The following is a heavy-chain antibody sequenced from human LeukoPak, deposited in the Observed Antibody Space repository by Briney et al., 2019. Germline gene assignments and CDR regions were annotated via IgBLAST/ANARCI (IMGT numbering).Heavy chain of an antibody. CDR3: AKADPAGYSGDY. Sequence: PGGSLRLSCAASGLTFSSYGMHWVRQAPGKGLEWVAFIRYDGSNKYYADSVKGRFTISRDNSKNTLYVQMNSLRAEDTAVYYCAKADPAGYSGDYWGQGTLVTVSS. J-gene: IGHJ4*02. D-gene: IGHD2-15*01. V-gene: IGHV3-30*02. CDR2: IRYDGSNK. CDR1: GLTFSSYG.